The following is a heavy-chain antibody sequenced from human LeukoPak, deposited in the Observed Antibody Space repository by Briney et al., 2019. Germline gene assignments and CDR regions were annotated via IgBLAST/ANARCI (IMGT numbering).Heavy chain of an antibody. D-gene: IGHD6-13*01. CDR3: ARGGHSSSRYPYYYYYYMDV. Sequence: ASVNVSCKASGYTFTSYYMHWVRQAPGQGLEWMGIINPSGGSTSYAQKFQGRVTMTRDMSTSTVYMELSSLRPEDTAVYYCARGGHSSSRYPYYYYYYMDVWGKGTTVTISS. CDR2: INPSGGST. V-gene: IGHV1-46*01. J-gene: IGHJ6*03. CDR1: GYTFTSYY.